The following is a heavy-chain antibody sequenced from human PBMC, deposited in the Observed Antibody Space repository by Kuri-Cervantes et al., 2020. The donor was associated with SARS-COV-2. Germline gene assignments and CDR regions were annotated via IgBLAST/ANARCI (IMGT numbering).Heavy chain of an antibody. D-gene: IGHD3-3*01. J-gene: IGHJ4*02. CDR2: INPNSGGT. Sequence: ASVKVSCKASGYTFTGYYMHWVRQAPRQGLEWMGWINPNSGGTNYAQKFQGRVTMTRDTSISTAYMELSRLRSDDTAVYYCARGRLRFLEWLAYYFDYWGQGTLVTV. CDR3: ARGRLRFLEWLAYYFDY. CDR1: GYTFTGYY. V-gene: IGHV1-2*02.